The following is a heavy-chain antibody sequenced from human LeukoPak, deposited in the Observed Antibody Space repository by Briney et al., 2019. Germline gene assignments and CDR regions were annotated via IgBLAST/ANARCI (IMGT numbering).Heavy chain of an antibody. CDR2: INPDGSEK. V-gene: IGHV3-7*04. CDR3: ARGSGDY. CDR1: GLTFSGYW. J-gene: IGHJ4*02. Sequence: GGSLRLSCAASGLTFSGYWMNWVRQAPGKGLEWVANINPDGSEKYYVDSVKGRFTFSRDNAKNSLYLQITSLRADDTAVYYCARGSGDYSGQGTLVTVSS.